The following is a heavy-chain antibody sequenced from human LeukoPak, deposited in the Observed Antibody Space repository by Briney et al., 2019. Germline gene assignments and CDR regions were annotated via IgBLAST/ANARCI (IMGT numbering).Heavy chain of an antibody. Sequence: ASVKVSCKASGYTFTGYYMHWVRQAPGQGLEWMGWINRNTGDTNYAQKFQGRVTMTRDTSITTVYMEISRLTSDDTALFYCAVAPGDYWGQGTLVTVSS. CDR1: GYTFTGYY. CDR3: AVAPGDY. CDR2: INRNTGDT. V-gene: IGHV1-2*02. D-gene: IGHD2-21*01. J-gene: IGHJ4*02.